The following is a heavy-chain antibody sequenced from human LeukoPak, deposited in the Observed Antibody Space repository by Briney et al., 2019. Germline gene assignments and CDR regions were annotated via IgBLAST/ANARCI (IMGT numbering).Heavy chain of an antibody. CDR3: ARLTYGYCSGGSCYSWAFDI. CDR2: IYTSGST. CDR1: GGSISSYY. Sequence: SETLSLTCSVSGGSISSYYWSWIRQPAGKGLEWIGRIYTSGSTNYNPSLKSRVTMSVDTSKNQFSLKLSSVTAADTAVYYCARLTYGYCSGGSCYSWAFDIGGQGTMVTVSS. D-gene: IGHD2-15*01. V-gene: IGHV4-4*07. J-gene: IGHJ3*02.